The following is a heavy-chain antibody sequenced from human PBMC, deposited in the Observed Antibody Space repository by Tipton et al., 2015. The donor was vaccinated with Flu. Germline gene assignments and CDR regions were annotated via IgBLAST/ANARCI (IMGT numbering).Heavy chain of an antibody. Sequence: TLSLTCTVSGGSISSGSYYWSWIRQPAGKGLEWIGRIYTSGSTNYNPSLKSRVTISVDTSKNQFSLKLSSVTAVDTAVYYCAGTGYWGQGTLVTVSS. CDR2: IYTSGST. CDR1: GGSISSGSYY. J-gene: IGHJ4*02. CDR3: AGTGY. V-gene: IGHV4-61*02. D-gene: IGHD3-10*01.